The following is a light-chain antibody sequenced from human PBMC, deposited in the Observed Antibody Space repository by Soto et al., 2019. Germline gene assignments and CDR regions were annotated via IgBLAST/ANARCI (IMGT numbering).Light chain of an antibody. CDR2: SNN. Sequence: VLTQPPSASGTPGHRVTISCSGSSSNIGSNTVNWYQQLPGTAPKLLIYSNNQRPSGVPDRFSGSKSGTSASLAISGLQSEDEADYYCAAWDDSLNGSVVFGGGTKVTVL. J-gene: IGLJ2*01. V-gene: IGLV1-44*01. CDR1: SSNIGSNT. CDR3: AAWDDSLNGSVV.